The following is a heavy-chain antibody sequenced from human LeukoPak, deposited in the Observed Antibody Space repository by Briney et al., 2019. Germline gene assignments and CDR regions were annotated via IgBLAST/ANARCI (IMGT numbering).Heavy chain of an antibody. Sequence: ASVKVPCKASGGTFSSYAISWVRQAPGQGLEWMGGIIPIFGTANYAQKFQGRVTITADESTSTAYMELSSLRSEDTAVYYCARSGDSSGNYYYGMDVWGQGTTVTVSS. D-gene: IGHD6-19*01. CDR2: IIPIFGTA. CDR3: ARSGDSSGNYYYGMDV. J-gene: IGHJ6*02. V-gene: IGHV1-69*13. CDR1: GGTFSSYA.